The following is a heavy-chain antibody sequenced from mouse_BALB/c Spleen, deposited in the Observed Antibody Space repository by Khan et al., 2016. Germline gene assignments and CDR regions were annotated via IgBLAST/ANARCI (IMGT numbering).Heavy chain of an antibody. CDR2: INPYNDGT. CDR1: GYTFTSYV. Sequence: VQLQQSGPELVKPGASVKMSCKASGYTFTSYVMHWVKQKPGQGLEWIGYINPYNDGTKYNEKFKGKATTTSDKSYRTGYMEISSLTSEDSAVYYWARGEYYFDYWGQGTTLTVSS. V-gene: IGHV1S136*01. J-gene: IGHJ2*01. CDR3: ARGEYYFDY.